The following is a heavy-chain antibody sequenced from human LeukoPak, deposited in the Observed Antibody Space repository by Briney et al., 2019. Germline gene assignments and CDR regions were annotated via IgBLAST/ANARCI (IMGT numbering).Heavy chain of an antibody. Sequence: GGSLRPTCAASGFTFSSYGMHWVRQAPGKGLEWVAFIRYDGSNKYYADSVKGRFTISRDNSKNTLYLQMNSLRAEDTAVYYCAKTLRSGPNIWGQGTMVTVSS. J-gene: IGHJ3*02. V-gene: IGHV3-30*02. CDR1: GFTFSSYG. D-gene: IGHD3-3*01. CDR2: IRYDGSNK. CDR3: AKTLRSGPNI.